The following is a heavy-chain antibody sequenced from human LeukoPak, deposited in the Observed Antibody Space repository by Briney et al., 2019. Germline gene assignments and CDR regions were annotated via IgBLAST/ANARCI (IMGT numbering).Heavy chain of an antibody. Sequence: SETLSLTCTVSGGSISSSSCYWGWIRQPPGKGLEWIGSIYYSGRTYYNPSLKSRVTISVDTSKNQFSLKLSSVTAADTAVYYCARLEVAGINDYWCQGTLVTVSS. V-gene: IGHV4-39*01. CDR2: IYYSGRT. CDR3: ARLEVAGINDY. J-gene: IGHJ4*02. CDR1: GGSISSSSCY. D-gene: IGHD6-19*01.